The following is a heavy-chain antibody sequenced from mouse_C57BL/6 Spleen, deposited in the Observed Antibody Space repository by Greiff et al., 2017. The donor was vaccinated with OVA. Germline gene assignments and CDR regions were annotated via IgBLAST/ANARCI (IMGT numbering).Heavy chain of an antibody. J-gene: IGHJ4*01. V-gene: IGHV1-18*01. CDR1: GYTFTDYN. D-gene: IGHD4-1*01. Sequence: VQLQQSGPELVKPGASVKISCKASGYTFTDYNMDWVKQSHGKSLEWIGDINPNNGGTIYNQKFKGKATLTADKSSSTAYMELRSLTSEDTAVYYCARRDWDGAMDYWGQGTSVTVSS. CDR2: INPNNGGT. CDR3: ARRDWDGAMDY.